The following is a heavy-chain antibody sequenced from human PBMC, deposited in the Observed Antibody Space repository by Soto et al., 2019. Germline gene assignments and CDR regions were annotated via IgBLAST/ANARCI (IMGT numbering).Heavy chain of an antibody. D-gene: IGHD3-3*01. J-gene: IGHJ4*02. Sequence: EVQLVDSGGGLVQPGGSLRLSCAASGFTFSSYWMSWVRQAPGKGLEWVANIKQDGSEKYYVDSVKGRFTISRDNAKNSLYLQMNSLRAEDTAVYYCARGLPDFWSGYYISYFDYWGQGTLVTVSS. CDR1: GFTFSSYW. CDR2: IKQDGSEK. CDR3: ARGLPDFWSGYYISYFDY. V-gene: IGHV3-7*01.